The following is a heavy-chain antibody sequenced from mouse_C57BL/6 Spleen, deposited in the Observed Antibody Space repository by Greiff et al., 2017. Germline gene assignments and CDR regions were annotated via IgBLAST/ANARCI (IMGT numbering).Heavy chain of an antibody. CDR3: ARYRRHYAMDY. CDR2: IRNTANGYTT. Sequence: EVHLVESGGGLVQPGGSLSLSCAASGFTFTDYYMSWVRQPPGKALEWLGFIRNTANGYTTEYSASVKGRFTISRDNSQSILYLLMNALCAEDSATYYGARYRRHYAMDYWGQGTSVTVSS. CDR1: GFTFTDYY. V-gene: IGHV7-3*01. J-gene: IGHJ4*01.